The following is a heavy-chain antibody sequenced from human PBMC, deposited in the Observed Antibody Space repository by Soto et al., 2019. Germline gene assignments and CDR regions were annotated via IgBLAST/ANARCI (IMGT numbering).Heavy chain of an antibody. CDR3: AQGVAGWYYFDY. CDR2: ISWNVGSI. V-gene: IGHV3-9*01. CDR1: GFTFDDYA. Sequence: EVQLVESGGGLVQPGRSLRLSCAASGFTFDDYAMHWVRQAPGKGLEWVSGISWNVGSIAYADSVKGRFTISRDNATNSLYRPMNSLRAEDTALYYCAQGVAGWYYFDYWGQGTLVTVSS. J-gene: IGHJ4*02. D-gene: IGHD3-3*01.